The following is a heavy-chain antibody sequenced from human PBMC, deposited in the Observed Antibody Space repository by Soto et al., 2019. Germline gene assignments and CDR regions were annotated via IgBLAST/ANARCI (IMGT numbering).Heavy chain of an antibody. Sequence: GESLKISCKGSGYSFTSYWIGWVRQMPGKGLEWMGIIYPGDSDTRYGPSFQGQVTISADTSISTAYLQWTSLKASDTAMYYCARHRVGTYYYDSSGLSSDYWGQGTLVTVSS. D-gene: IGHD3-22*01. CDR2: IYPGDSDT. CDR3: ARHRVGTYYYDSSGLSSDY. CDR1: GYSFTSYW. V-gene: IGHV5-51*01. J-gene: IGHJ4*02.